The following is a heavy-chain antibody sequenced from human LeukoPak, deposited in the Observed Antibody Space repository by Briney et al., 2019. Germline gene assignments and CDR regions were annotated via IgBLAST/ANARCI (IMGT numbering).Heavy chain of an antibody. Sequence: GGSLRLSCAASGFTFSSYAMSWVRQAPGKGLEWVSAISGSGGSTYYADSVKGRFTISRDNSKNTLYLQMNSLRAEDTAVYYCARGPDSSSWYSGLYYFDYWGQGTLVTVSS. CDR1: GFTFSSYA. CDR2: ISGSGGST. CDR3: ARGPDSSSWYSGLYYFDY. D-gene: IGHD6-13*01. V-gene: IGHV3-23*01. J-gene: IGHJ4*02.